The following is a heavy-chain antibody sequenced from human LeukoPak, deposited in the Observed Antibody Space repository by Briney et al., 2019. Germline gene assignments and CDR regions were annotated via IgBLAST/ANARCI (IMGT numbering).Heavy chain of an antibody. D-gene: IGHD4-11*01. CDR3: AKDLDYTIYGYYFDY. V-gene: IGHV3-23*01. J-gene: IGHJ4*02. Sequence: GGSLRLSCTASGFTFSSYAMNWVRQAPGKGLEWVSGVGAGGTFTYYADSVKGRFTISRDNSRNTLYLQMNSLRADDTAVYYCAKDLDYTIYGYYFDYWGQGTLVTVSS. CDR1: GFTFSSYA. CDR2: VGAGGTFT.